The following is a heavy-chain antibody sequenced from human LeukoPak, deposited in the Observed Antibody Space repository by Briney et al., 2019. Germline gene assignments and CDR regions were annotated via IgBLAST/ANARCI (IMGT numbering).Heavy chain of an antibody. CDR2: IYSGGST. CDR1: GFTVSSNY. J-gene: IGHJ1*01. CDR3: ARDRDYGGKPLYFQH. D-gene: IGHD4-23*01. Sequence: GGSLRLSCAASGFTVSSNYMSWVRQAPGKGLEWVSVIYSGGSTYYADSVKGRFTISRDNSKNTLYLQMNSLRAEDTAVYYCARDRDYGGKPLYFQHWGQGTLVTVSS. V-gene: IGHV3-53*01.